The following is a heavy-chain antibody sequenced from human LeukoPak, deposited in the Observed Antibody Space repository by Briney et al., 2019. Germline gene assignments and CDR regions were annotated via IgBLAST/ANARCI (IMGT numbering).Heavy chain of an antibody. Sequence: AGGSLRLSCAASGFTFSTSWMSWVRQVPGKGLEWVANIKKDGSETYYVDSVKGRFTISRDNAKNSLYLQMNSLRAEDTAMYYCARGRYSGTTYYFDYWGQGTLVTVSS. CDR2: IKKDGSET. CDR3: ARGRYSGTTYYFDY. J-gene: IGHJ4*02. D-gene: IGHD5-12*01. CDR1: GFTFSTSW. V-gene: IGHV3-7*03.